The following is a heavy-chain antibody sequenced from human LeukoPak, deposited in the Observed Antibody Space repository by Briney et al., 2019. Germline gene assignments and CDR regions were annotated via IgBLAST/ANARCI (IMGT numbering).Heavy chain of an antibody. CDR1: GGTFISYA. V-gene: IGHV1-69*13. D-gene: IGHD1-26*01. Sequence: SVKVSCKASGGTFISYAISWVRQAPGQGLEWMGGIIPIFGTANYAQKFQGRVTITADESTSTAYMELSSLRSEDTAVYYCASISIVGANNFDYWGQGTLVTVSS. CDR2: IIPIFGTA. CDR3: ASISIVGANNFDY. J-gene: IGHJ4*02.